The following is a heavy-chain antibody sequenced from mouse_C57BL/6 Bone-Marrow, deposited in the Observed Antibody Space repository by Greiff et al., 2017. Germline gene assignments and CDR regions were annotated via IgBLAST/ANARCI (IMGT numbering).Heavy chain of an antibody. Sequence: EVKVVESGGGLVQPGGSLKLSCAASGFTFSDYGMAWVRQAPRQGPEWVAFISNLAYSIYYAATVTGRFTISRENAKNTLYLEMSSLRSEDTAMYYCARQETGIWYFDVGGTGTTVTVAS. J-gene: IGHJ1*03. CDR1: GFTFSDYG. CDR2: ISNLAYSI. V-gene: IGHV5-15*01. CDR3: ARQETGIWYFDV. D-gene: IGHD4-1*01.